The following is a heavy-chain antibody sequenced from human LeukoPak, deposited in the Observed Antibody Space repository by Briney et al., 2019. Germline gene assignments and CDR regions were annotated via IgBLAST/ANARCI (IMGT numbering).Heavy chain of an antibody. J-gene: IGHJ4*02. CDR1: GGTFSSYA. V-gene: IGHV1-69*04. CDR3: ARDVGLAGPFDY. D-gene: IGHD3/OR15-3a*01. Sequence: GASVKVSCKASGGTFSSYAISWVRQAPGQGLEWMGRIIPILGIANYAQKFQGRVTITADKSTSTAYMELSSLRSEDTPVYYCARDVGLAGPFDYWGQGTLVTVSS. CDR2: IIPILGIA.